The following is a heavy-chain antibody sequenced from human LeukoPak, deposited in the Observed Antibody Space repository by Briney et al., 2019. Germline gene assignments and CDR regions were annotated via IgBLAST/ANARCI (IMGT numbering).Heavy chain of an antibody. D-gene: IGHD3-10*01. CDR3: VKDPGRNSWDFAY. CDR1: GFTFSRYA. V-gene: IGHV3-23*01. CDR2: ISGSGGDT. Sequence: PGGSLRLSCAASGFTFSRYAMSWVRQAPGKGLEWVASISGSGGDTHYADSVKGRSTISRDISKNTLYVQMNSLRAEDTAVYYCVKDPGRNSWDFAYWGQGSLVTVSS. J-gene: IGHJ4*02.